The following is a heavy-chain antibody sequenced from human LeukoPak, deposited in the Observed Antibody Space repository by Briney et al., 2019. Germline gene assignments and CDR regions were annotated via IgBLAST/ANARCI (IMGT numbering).Heavy chain of an antibody. J-gene: IGHJ5*02. D-gene: IGHD3-10*01. CDR1: GFTFSSYA. CDR2: ISYDGSNK. V-gene: IGHV3-30-3*01. Sequence: GGSLRLSCAASGFTFSSYAMHWVRQAPGKGLEWVAVISYDGSNKYYADSVKGRFTISRDNSKNTLYLQMNSLRAEDTAVYYCARAQYYYGSGFDPWGQGTLVTVSS. CDR3: ARAQYYYGSGFDP.